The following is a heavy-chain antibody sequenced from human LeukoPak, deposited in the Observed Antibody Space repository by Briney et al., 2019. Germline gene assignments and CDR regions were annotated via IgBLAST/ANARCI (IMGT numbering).Heavy chain of an antibody. D-gene: IGHD6-19*01. Sequence: ASVKVSCKASGYTFTSYDINWVRQATGQGLEWMGWMNPNSGNTGYAQKFQGRVTMTRNTSISTAYMELSSLRSEDTAVYCCARTPSGWFPFYYYYYGMDVWGQGTTVTVSS. V-gene: IGHV1-8*01. J-gene: IGHJ6*02. CDR2: MNPNSGNT. CDR1: GYTFTSYD. CDR3: ARTPSGWFPFYYYYYGMDV.